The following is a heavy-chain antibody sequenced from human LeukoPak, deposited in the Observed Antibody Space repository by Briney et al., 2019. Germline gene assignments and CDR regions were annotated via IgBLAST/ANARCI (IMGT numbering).Heavy chain of an antibody. Sequence: GGSLRLSCAASGFTFSSYGMHWVRQAPGKGLEWVAFIRYDGSNKYYADSVKGRFTISRDNSKNTLYLQMNSLRAEDTAVYYCAKDYYDSSGYWAFDIWGQGTMVTVSS. V-gene: IGHV3-30*02. D-gene: IGHD3-22*01. CDR3: AKDYYDSSGYWAFDI. J-gene: IGHJ3*02. CDR2: IRYDGSNK. CDR1: GFTFSSYG.